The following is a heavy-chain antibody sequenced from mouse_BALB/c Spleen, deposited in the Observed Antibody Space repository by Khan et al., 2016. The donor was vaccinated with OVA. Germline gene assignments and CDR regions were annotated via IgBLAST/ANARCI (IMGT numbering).Heavy chain of an antibody. J-gene: IGHJ2*01. CDR3: ARDRIDY. Sequence: QIQLVQSGAELAKPGASVKMSCTASGYTFTSYWMLWIKQRPGQGLEWIGYINPTSGYTDYNQKFKDKATLTADKSSSTAYMQLSSLTSDDSAVYYCARDRIDYWGQGTALTVSS. V-gene: IGHV1-7*01. CDR1: GYTFTSYW. CDR2: INPTSGYT.